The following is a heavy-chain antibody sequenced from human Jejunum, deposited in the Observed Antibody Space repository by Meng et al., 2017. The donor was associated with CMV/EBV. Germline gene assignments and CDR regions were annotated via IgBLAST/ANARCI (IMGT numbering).Heavy chain of an antibody. CDR2: IYNSVST. CDR1: GDSVSGGSYY. CDR3: ARDQPADY. Sequence: TCTVSGDSVSGGSYYWTWIRQAPGKGLEWIGYIYNSVSTNYNPSLKSRVTISVDTSKNQFSLKLTSVTAADTAVYYCARDQPADYWGQGTLVTVSS. J-gene: IGHJ4*02. V-gene: IGHV4-61*01.